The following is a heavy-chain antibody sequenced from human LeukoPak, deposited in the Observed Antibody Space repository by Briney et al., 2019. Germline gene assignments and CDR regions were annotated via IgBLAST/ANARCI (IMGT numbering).Heavy chain of an antibody. CDR1: GSNFSSYA. CDR2: ISASGGST. D-gene: IGHD2-2*01. Sequence: GGSLRLSCAASGSNFSSYAMIWVRQAPGKGLEWGSIISASGGSTYYADSVKGRFTISRDNSKNTLYLKMNSLRAEETAVYYCAKAFLRYCSSTSCYAFDYWGQGNLVAVSS. J-gene: IGHJ4*02. CDR3: AKAFLRYCSSTSCYAFDY. V-gene: IGHV3-23*01.